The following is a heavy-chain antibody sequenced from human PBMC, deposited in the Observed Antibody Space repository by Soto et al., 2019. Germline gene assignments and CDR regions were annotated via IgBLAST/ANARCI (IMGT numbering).Heavy chain of an antibody. CDR2: IIPIFGTA. CDR3: SRETRYCSVGSCYRLPGIDY. D-gene: IGHD2-15*01. Sequence: QGQLVQSGAEVTKPGASVKVSCKASGGTFSSYAISWVRQAPGQGLECMGGIIPIFGTANYAQKFPGRVMVTVDEPSSTSCVALNSLRSEDTAVYYCSRETRYCSVGSCYRLPGIDYWGQGTLVSVSS. V-gene: IGHV1-69*12. CDR1: GGTFSSYA. J-gene: IGHJ4*02.